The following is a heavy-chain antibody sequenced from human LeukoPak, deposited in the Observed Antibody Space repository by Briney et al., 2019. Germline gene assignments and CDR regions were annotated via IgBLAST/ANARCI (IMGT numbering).Heavy chain of an antibody. J-gene: IGHJ4*02. CDR2: TSSSSDTI. CDR1: GFTFGPYT. V-gene: IGHV3-48*04. CDR3: ASGMRVGPNI. D-gene: IGHD1-26*01. Sequence: PGGSLRLSCTASGFTFGPYTMNWVRQAPGKGLEWVSHTSSSSDTIYYADSVKGRFTISRDNAKNSLFLQMNSLRAEDTAVYYCASGMRVGPNIWGQGTLVTVSS.